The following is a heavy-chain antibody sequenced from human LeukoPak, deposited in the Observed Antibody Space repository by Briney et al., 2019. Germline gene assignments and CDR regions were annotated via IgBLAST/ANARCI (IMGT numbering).Heavy chain of an antibody. CDR3: ARGYCSAGDCYEFDY. Sequence: ASVKVSCKASGYTLTGYYVHWVRQAPGQGVEWVGWINPNNGGTLYAQNFRGRVTMTRDTAISTAYMEVSGLTSDDTAVYYCARGYCSAGDCYEFDYWGQGTLVTVSS. CDR1: GYTLTGYY. D-gene: IGHD2-21*02. J-gene: IGHJ4*02. CDR2: INPNNGGT. V-gene: IGHV1-2*02.